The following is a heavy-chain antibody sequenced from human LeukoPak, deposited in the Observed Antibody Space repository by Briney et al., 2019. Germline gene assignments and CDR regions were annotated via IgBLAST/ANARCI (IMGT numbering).Heavy chain of an antibody. J-gene: IGHJ4*02. D-gene: IGHD3-22*01. Sequence: GGSLRLSCAASGFTFSTYAFSWVRQAPGKGPEWVSAISSSGGSTYYADSVKGRFTTSRDNAKNSLYLQMNSLRAEDTAVYYCARGIVGYWGQGTLVTVSS. CDR3: ARGIVGY. CDR2: ISSSGGST. V-gene: IGHV3-23*01. CDR1: GFTFSTYA.